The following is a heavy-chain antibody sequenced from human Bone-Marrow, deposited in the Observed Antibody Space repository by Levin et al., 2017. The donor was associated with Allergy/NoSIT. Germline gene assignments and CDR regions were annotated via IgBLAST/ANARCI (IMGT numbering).Heavy chain of an antibody. J-gene: IGHJ3*02. V-gene: IGHV3-15*01. D-gene: IGHD2-15*01. CDR3: TTDSSYDAFDI. Sequence: LSLTCAASGFTFSNAWMSWVRQAPGKGLEWVGRIKSKTDGGTTDYAAPVKGRFTISRDDSKNTLYLQMNSLKTEDTAVYYCTTDSSYDAFDIWGQGTMVTVSS. CDR1: GFTFSNAW. CDR2: IKSKTDGGTT.